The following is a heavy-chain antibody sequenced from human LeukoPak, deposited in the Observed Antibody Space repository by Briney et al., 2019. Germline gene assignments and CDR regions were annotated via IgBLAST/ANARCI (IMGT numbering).Heavy chain of an antibody. V-gene: IGHV1-46*01. CDR3: ATDLPVVGATIREKTTPVDY. CDR1: GYTFTSYY. D-gene: IGHD1-26*01. Sequence: GASVKVSCKASGYTFTSYYMHWVRQAPGQGLEWMGIINPSGGSTSYAQKFQGRVTMTRDMSTSTVYMELSSLRSEDTAVYYCATDLPVVGATIREKTTPVDYWGQGTLVTVSS. J-gene: IGHJ4*02. CDR2: INPSGGST.